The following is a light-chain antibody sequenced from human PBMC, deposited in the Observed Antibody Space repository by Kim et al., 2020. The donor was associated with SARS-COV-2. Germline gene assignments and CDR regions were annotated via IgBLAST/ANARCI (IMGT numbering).Light chain of an antibody. J-gene: IGLJ1*01. CDR1: NIGSKS. Sequence: SYELTQPPSVSVAPGKTARITCGGNNIGSKSVHWYQQKPGQAPVLVIYYDSDRPSGIPERFSGSNSGNTATLTISRVEAGDEADYCCQVWDSSSDHPLYV. V-gene: IGLV3-21*04. CDR2: YDS. CDR3: QVWDSSSDHPLYV.